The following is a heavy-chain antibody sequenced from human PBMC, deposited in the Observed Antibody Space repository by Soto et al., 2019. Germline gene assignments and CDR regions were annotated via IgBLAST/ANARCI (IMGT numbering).Heavy chain of an antibody. Sequence: ASVKVSFKTSGYIFTDHLIHWLRQSPGQGLQWVGWVHPDSGGTNVAQAFQDRVTMTADTSITTAYMDLARLRPDDTAIFYCARGAQGFFPVSGIYFYFDHWGQGTPVTVS. D-gene: IGHD3-22*01. V-gene: IGHV1-2*02. CDR3: ARGAQGFFPVSGIYFYFDH. J-gene: IGHJ4*02. CDR1: GYIFTDHL. CDR2: VHPDSGGT.